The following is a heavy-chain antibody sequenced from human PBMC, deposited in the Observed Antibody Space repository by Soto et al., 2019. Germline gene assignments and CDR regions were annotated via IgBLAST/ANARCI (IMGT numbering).Heavy chain of an antibody. V-gene: IGHV4-4*02. CDR3: ARYNAASGTYYFDF. CDR2: INHRGSA. D-gene: IGHD6-13*01. CDR1: GASVSSTYW. Sequence: SETLSLTCAVSGASVSSTYWWSWVRQPPGKGPEWIGEINHRGSANYDPSLKSRVTISVDISKSQFSLRLTSVTAADTAVYYCARYNAASGTYYFDFWGQGALVTVSS. J-gene: IGHJ4*02.